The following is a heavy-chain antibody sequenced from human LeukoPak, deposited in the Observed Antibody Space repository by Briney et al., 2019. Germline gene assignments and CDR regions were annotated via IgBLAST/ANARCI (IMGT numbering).Heavy chain of an antibody. J-gene: IGHJ4*02. CDR3: ARGRDDYNWIDY. V-gene: IGHV3-33*01. CDR2: IWYDGTNK. D-gene: IGHD5-24*01. Sequence: SLRLSCAASGFTFSSCGMHWVRQAPGKGLEWVAVIWYDGTNKYYADSVKGRFTISRDNSKNTLYLQMNSLRAEDTAVYYCARGRDDYNWIDYWGQGTLVTVSS. CDR1: GFTFSSCG.